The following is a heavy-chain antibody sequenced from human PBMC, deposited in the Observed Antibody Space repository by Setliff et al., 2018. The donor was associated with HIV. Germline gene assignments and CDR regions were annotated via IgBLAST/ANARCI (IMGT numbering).Heavy chain of an antibody. CDR3: ATVFYYDSESYSLDY. CDR2: IIPLFGTT. D-gene: IGHD3-10*01. Sequence: SVKVSCKASGGSFNNYAVSWVRQAPGQGLEWLGGIIPLFGTTNYAQKFQGRVTITAGESTDTAHMELSSLRSADTAMYYCATVFYYDSESYSLDYWGQGMLVTVSS. J-gene: IGHJ4*02. CDR1: GGSFNNYA. V-gene: IGHV1-69*13.